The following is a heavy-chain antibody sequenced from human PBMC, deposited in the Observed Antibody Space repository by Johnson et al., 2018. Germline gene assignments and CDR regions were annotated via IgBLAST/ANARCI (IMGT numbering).Heavy chain of an antibody. CDR3: TRLEHPTASAQAEYFQH. Sequence: VQLQESGGGLVQPGGSLKLSCAASGFTFSGSAMHWVRQASGKGLEWVGRIRSKANSYATAYAASVKGRFTISRDDSKNTAYLQMNSLKTEDTAVDYCTRLEHPTASAQAEYFQHWGQGTLVTVSS. V-gene: IGHV3-73*02. J-gene: IGHJ1*01. D-gene: IGHD1/OR15-1a*01. CDR2: IRSKANSYAT. CDR1: GFTFSGSA.